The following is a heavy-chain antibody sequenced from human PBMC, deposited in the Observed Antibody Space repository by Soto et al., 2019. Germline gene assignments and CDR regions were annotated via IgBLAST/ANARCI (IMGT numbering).Heavy chain of an antibody. CDR2: SSGSGGST. CDR3: ARDDSRAYYYDAFDI. J-gene: IGHJ3*02. CDR1: GFTFSSYA. Sequence: EVQLLESGGGLAQPGGSLRLSCVASGFTFSSYAMTWVRQAPGQGLEWVSVSSGSGGSTYYADSVKGRFTISRDNSKNTLDLQMNSLRAEDTAVYYCARDDSRAYYYDAFDIWGQGTMVTVSS. D-gene: IGHD3-22*01. V-gene: IGHV3-23*01.